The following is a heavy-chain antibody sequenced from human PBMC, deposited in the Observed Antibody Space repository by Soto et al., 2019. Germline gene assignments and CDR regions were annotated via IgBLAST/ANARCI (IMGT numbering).Heavy chain of an antibody. V-gene: IGHV3-23*01. CDR3: AKRAPTWIIYYYYGMDV. J-gene: IGHJ6*02. CDR2: ISGSGGST. D-gene: IGHD5-12*01. CDR1: GFTFSSYA. Sequence: WGSLRLSCAASGFTFSSYAMSWVRQAPGKGLEWVSAISGSGGSTYYADSVKGRFTISRDNSKNTLYLQMNSLRAEDTAVYYCAKRAPTWIIYYYYGMDVWGQGTTVTVSS.